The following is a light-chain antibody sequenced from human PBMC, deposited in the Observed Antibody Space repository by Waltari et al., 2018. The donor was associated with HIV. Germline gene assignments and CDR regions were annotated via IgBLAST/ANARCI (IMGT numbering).Light chain of an antibody. J-gene: IGKJ2*01. CDR2: GTS. CDR1: QPISNS. V-gene: IGKV1-NL1*01. Sequence: ASVGDRVTITCRASQPISNSLAWYQQKPGKAPKPLVYGTSRLESGVPSRFSGSGSGTDYTLTISSLQPEDFASYYCQQYYSIPNTFGQGTKLEIK. CDR3: QQYYSIPNT.